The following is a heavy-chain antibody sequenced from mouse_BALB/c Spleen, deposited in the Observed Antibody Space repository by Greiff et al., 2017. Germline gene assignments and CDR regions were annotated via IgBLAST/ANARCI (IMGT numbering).Heavy chain of an antibody. Sequence: EVKLVESGGGLVKPGGSLKLSCAASGFTFSSYAMSWVRQTPEKRLEWVASISSGGSTYYPDSVKGRFTISRDNARDILYLQMSRLRSEDTAMYYCARGTGTRFAYWGQGTLVTVSA. J-gene: IGHJ3*01. CDR3: ARGTGTRFAY. CDR2: ISSGGST. CDR1: GFTFSSYA. V-gene: IGHV5-6-5*01. D-gene: IGHD4-1*01.